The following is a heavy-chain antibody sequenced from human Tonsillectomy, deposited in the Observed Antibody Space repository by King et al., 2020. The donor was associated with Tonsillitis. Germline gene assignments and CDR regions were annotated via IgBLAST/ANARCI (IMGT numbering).Heavy chain of an antibody. Sequence: VQLVESGAEVKKPGASVKVSCKASGYTFTSYYMHWVRQAPGQGLEWVGIINPSGGGTSYAQKFQGRVTMTRDTSTSTVYMELSSLRSEDTAVYYCARDSYGYYYFDYWGQGTLVTVSS. CDR1: GYTFTSYY. CDR2: INPSGGGT. CDR3: ARDSYGYYYFDY. D-gene: IGHD5-18*01. J-gene: IGHJ4*02. V-gene: IGHV1-46*01.